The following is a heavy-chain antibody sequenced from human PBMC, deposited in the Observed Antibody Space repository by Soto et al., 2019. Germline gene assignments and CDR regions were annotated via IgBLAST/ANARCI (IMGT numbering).Heavy chain of an antibody. V-gene: IGHV3-23*01. D-gene: IGHD1-1*01. CDR1: AFTFRNYA. CDR2: ISGSGGST. CDR3: IKTGSFDY. J-gene: IGHJ4*02. Sequence: GGSLRLSCAASAFTFRNYAMSWVRQAPGKGLEWVSAISGSGGSTYYADSVKGRFTISRDNSKNTLYLQMNSLRAEDTAVYYCIKTGSFDYWGQGTLVTVSS.